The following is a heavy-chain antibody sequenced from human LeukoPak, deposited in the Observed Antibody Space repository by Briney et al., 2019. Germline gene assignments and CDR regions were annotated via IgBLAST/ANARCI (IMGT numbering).Heavy chain of an antibody. V-gene: IGHV3-23*01. CDR1: GFIFSSYA. CDR3: AKAGYCSSTSCLHGLFDY. D-gene: IGHD2-2*01. Sequence: SGGSLRLSCAASGFIFSSYAMSWVRQAPGKGLEWVSAVSGTGGSAYYVDSVKGRFTISRDNSKNMLYLQMNSLRAEDTAMYYCAKAGYCSSTSCLHGLFDYWGQGTLVTVSS. J-gene: IGHJ4*02. CDR2: VSGTGGSA.